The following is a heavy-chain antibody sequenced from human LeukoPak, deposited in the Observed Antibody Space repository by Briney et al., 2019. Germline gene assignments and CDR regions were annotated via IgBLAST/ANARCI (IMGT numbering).Heavy chain of an antibody. Sequence: GALRLSCAASGFTFRNYVIHWVRQAPGKGLEWVAVTSSDLNVKLYADSVKGRFTISRDNSRSTLYLQMNSLRPEDTAIYYCAREGYYGSGSPPSLYFDYWGQGALVTVSS. CDR1: GFTFRNYV. D-gene: IGHD3-10*01. V-gene: IGHV3-30-3*01. CDR3: AREGYYGSGSPPSLYFDY. CDR2: TSSDLNVK. J-gene: IGHJ4*02.